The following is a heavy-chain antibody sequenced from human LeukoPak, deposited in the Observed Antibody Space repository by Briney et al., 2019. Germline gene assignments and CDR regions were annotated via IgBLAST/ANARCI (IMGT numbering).Heavy chain of an antibody. J-gene: IGHJ3*02. CDR2: IYYSGST. CDR3: ARSGYYGDAFDI. Sequence: SETPSLTCTVSGGSISSYYWSWIRQPPGKGLEWIGYIYYSGSTNYNPSLKSRVTISVDTSKNQFSLKLSSVTAADTAVYYCARSGYYGDAFDIWGQGTMVTVSS. CDR1: GGSISSYY. D-gene: IGHD3-3*01. V-gene: IGHV4-59*01.